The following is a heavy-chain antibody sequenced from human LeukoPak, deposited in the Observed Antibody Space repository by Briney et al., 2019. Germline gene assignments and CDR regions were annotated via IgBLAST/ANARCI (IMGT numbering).Heavy chain of an antibody. CDR1: GFTFSGSA. CDR2: IRSKANGYAT. V-gene: IGHV3-73*01. D-gene: IGHD5-12*01. Sequence: GGSLRLSCAASGFTFSGSAMHWVRQASGKGLEWVGRIRSKANGYATAYVASVKGRFTISRDDSRNTAYLQMNSLKTEDTAVYYCSRHSYSGYDLNYWGQGTLVIVSS. J-gene: IGHJ4*02. CDR3: SRHSYSGYDLNY.